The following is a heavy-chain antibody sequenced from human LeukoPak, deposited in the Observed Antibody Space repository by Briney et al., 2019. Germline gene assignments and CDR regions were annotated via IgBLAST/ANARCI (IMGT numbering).Heavy chain of an antibody. CDR1: GYTFTSYY. CDR2: INPSGGST. CDR3: ARAGKSITMRVVVGAFDI. J-gene: IGHJ3*02. V-gene: IGHV1-46*01. Sequence: GASVKVSCKASGYTFTSYYMHWVRQAPGQGLEWMGIINPSGGSTSYAQKFQGRVTMTRDTSTSTVYMELSRLRSEDTAVYYCARAGKSITMRVVVGAFDIWGQGTMVTVSS. D-gene: IGHD3-22*01.